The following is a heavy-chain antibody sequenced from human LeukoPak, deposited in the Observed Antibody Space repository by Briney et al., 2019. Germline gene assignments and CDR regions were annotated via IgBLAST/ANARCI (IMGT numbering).Heavy chain of an antibody. J-gene: IGHJ4*02. D-gene: IGHD3-9*01. CDR1: GGSISSYY. Sequence: SETLSLTCTVSGGSISSYYWSWIRQPPGKGLEWIGEINHSGSTNYNPSLKSRVTISVDTSKNQFSLKLSSVTAADTAVYYCARGLLRYFDWSYYFDYWGQGTLVTVSS. CDR3: ARGLLRYFDWSYYFDY. V-gene: IGHV4-34*01. CDR2: INHSGST.